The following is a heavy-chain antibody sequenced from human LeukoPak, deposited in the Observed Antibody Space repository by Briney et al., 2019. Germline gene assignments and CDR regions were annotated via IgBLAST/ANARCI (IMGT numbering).Heavy chain of an antibody. D-gene: IGHD3-9*01. CDR3: QKTAYEMGDILTGYYTHPRFDY. CDR2: IYPGDSDT. Sequence: KRGESLKISCKGSGYSFTSYWIGWVRQMPGKGLEWMGIIYPGDSDTRYSPSFQGQVTISADKSISTAYLQWSSLKASDTVMFFSQKTAYEMGDILTGYYTHPRFDYWGQGTLVTVSS. CDR1: GYSFTSYW. J-gene: IGHJ4*02. V-gene: IGHV5-51*01.